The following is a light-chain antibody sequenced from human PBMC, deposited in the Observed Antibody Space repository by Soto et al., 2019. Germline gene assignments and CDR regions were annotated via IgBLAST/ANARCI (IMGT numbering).Light chain of an antibody. CDR2: SVS. Sequence: DIQMTQSPSVMSASVGDTVTITCRASQGINYYLAWFQHQPGKAPELVISSVSTLQSGVPSRFSGSGSGTDFVLTISSVQPEDFATYYCEQSYNFPRTFGQGTKVDI. CDR1: QGINYY. J-gene: IGKJ1*01. V-gene: IGKV1-17*03. CDR3: EQSYNFPRT.